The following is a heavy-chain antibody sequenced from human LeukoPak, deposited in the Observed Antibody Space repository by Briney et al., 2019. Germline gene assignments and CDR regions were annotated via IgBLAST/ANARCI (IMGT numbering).Heavy chain of an antibody. CDR1: GGSISSYY. V-gene: IGHV4-59*08. CDR3: ARQHRGYRFDY. J-gene: IGHJ4*02. D-gene: IGHD5-18*01. Sequence: PSETLSLTCTVSGGSISSYYWSWVRQPPGKGLEWIGYIYYSGSTNYNPSLKSRVTISVDTSKNQFSLKLSSVTAADTAVYYCARQHRGYRFDYWGQGTLVTVSS. CDR2: IYYSGST.